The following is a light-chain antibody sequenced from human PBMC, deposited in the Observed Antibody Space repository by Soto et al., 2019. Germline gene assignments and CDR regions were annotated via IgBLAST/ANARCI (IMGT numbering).Light chain of an antibody. CDR3: AAWDDSLNGYV. V-gene: IGLV1-44*01. CDR2: SNN. J-gene: IGLJ1*01. CDR1: SSNIGSNT. Sequence: QSVLTQPPSASGSPGQGVTISCSGSSSNIGSNTVNWYQQLPGTAPKLLIYSNNQRPSGVPDRFSGSKSGTSASLTISVLQSEDEADYYCAAWDDSLNGYVFGTGTKVTVL.